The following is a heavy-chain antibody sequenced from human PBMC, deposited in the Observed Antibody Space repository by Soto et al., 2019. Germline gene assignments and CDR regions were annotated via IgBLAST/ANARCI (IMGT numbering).Heavy chain of an antibody. Sequence: GGSLRLSCAASRFTFSSYGMSWVRQAPGKGLEWISTIGGSAGGTYYADSVKGRFTISRDNSKSTLYLQMDSLRAEDTAVYYCAKVGGATIRNGMDVWGQGTTVTVSS. CDR1: RFTFSSYG. J-gene: IGHJ6*02. D-gene: IGHD3-16*01. CDR3: AKVGGATIRNGMDV. V-gene: IGHV3-23*01. CDR2: IGGSAGGT.